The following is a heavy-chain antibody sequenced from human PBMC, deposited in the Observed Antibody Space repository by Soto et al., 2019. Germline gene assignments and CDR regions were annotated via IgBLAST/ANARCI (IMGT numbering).Heavy chain of an antibody. J-gene: IGHJ4*02. V-gene: IGHV3-11*06. Sequence: KAGGSLRLSCAASGFTLSDHYMIWIRQAPGKGLEWIGYSSNSGSFTRYADSVKGRFSISRDNAKSSLYLQISSLRGDDTATYYCVKSGDNYNLLDYWGQGTPVTVSS. D-gene: IGHD1-1*01. CDR2: SSNSGSFT. CDR3: VKSGDNYNLLDY. CDR1: GFTLSDHY.